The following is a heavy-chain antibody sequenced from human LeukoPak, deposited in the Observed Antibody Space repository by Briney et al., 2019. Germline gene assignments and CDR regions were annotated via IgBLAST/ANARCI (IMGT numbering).Heavy chain of an antibody. CDR1: GYTFTGYY. CDR2: INPNSGGT. CDR3: ARDKSECRDDRCYSKRNDY. J-gene: IGHJ4*02. Sequence: ASVKVSCKASGYTFTGYYMHWVRQAPGQGLEWMGWINPNSGGTNYAQKFQGRVIMTRDTSISSVYMELNSLRSDDTAVYFCARDKSECRDDRCYSKRNDYWGQGTLVSVS. V-gene: IGHV1-2*02. D-gene: IGHD2-15*01.